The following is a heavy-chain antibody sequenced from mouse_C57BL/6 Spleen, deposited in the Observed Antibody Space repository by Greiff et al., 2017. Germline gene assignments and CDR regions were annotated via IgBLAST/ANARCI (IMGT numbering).Heavy chain of an antibody. Sequence: EVKLVESGGGLVKPGGSLKLSCAASGFTFSSYAMSWVRQTPEKRLEWVATISDGGSYTYYPDNVKGRFTISRDNAKNNLYLQMSHLKSEDTATYYCARAYFKGYFDYWGQGTTLTVSS. J-gene: IGHJ2*01. V-gene: IGHV5-4*03. CDR3: ARAYFKGYFDY. CDR2: ISDGGSYT. CDR1: GFTFSSYA. D-gene: IGHD2-10*01.